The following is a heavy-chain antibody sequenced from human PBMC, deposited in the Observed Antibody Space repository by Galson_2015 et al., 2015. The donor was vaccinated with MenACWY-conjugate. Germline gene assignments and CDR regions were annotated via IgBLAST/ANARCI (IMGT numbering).Heavy chain of an antibody. CDR2: ISPGDSNT. V-gene: IGHV5-51*01. Sequence: QSGAEVKQPGESLKISCKGSGYYFTSYWIAWVRQIPEKGLEWMGLISPGDSNTRYSPSFQGQVTISADKSISTAYLQWSSLKASDTAMYYCARHPPGGRGMDVWGQGTTVTVSS. CDR1: GYYFTSYW. J-gene: IGHJ6*02. D-gene: IGHD1-26*01. CDR3: ARHPPGGRGMDV.